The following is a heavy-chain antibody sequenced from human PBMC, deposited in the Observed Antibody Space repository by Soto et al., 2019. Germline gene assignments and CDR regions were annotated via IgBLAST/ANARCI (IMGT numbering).Heavy chain of an antibody. Sequence: SETLSLTCTVSGGSISSYYWSWIRQPPGKGLEWIGNVYYSGSTNYNPSLKSRVTISVETSKSQFSLKLSSVTAADTAVYYCAGGDYYHSSGYYFYYYTMDVWGQGTTLTVSS. J-gene: IGHJ6*02. CDR3: AGGDYYHSSGYYFYYYTMDV. V-gene: IGHV4-59*08. CDR2: VYYSGST. CDR1: GGSISSYY. D-gene: IGHD3-22*01.